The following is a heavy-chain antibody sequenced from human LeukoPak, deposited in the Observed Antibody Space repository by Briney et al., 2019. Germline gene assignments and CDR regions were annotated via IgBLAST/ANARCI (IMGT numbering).Heavy chain of an antibody. Sequence: SETLSLTCTVSGGSISSYYWSWIRQPPGKGLEWIGSIYHSGSTYYNPSLKSRVTISVDTSKNQFSLKLSSVTAADTAVYYCARVGPYSSSTNYWGQGTLVTVSS. J-gene: IGHJ4*02. CDR2: IYHSGST. D-gene: IGHD6-6*01. V-gene: IGHV4-38-2*02. CDR3: ARVGPYSSSTNY. CDR1: GGSISSYY.